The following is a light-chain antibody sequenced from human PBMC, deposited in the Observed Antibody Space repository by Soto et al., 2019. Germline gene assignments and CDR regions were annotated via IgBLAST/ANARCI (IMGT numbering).Light chain of an antibody. J-gene: IGKJ1*01. CDR3: QQSYSTPPWT. V-gene: IGKV1-39*01. Sequence: DIHMTQSPSSLSASVADIVTITCRASQSIVTYLNWYLQKPGKAPKLLIYAASNLQSGVPSRFSGSGSGTDFTLTISSLQPEDFATYFCQQSYSTPPWTFGQGTKVDIK. CDR1: QSIVTY. CDR2: AAS.